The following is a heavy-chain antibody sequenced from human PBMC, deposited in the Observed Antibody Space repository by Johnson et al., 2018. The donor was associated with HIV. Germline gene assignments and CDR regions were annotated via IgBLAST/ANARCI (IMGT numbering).Heavy chain of an antibody. CDR2: IRYDGINK. CDR3: ASVDAFDI. CDR1: GFTFSDYG. Sequence: VQLVESGGGVVQPGGSLRLSCAASGFTFSDYGMHWVRQAPGKGLEWVAFIRYDGINKYYADSVKGRFTISRDNSKNSLYLQMNSLRAEDTAVYYCASVDAFDIWGQGTMVTVSS. V-gene: IGHV3-30*02. J-gene: IGHJ3*02.